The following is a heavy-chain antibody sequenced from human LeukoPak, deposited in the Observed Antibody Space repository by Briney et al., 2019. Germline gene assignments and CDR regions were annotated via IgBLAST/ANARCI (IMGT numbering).Heavy chain of an antibody. CDR1: GYTFTSYG. D-gene: IGHD6-6*01. Sequence: GASVKVSCKASGYTFTSYGIHWVRQAPGQGLEWMGWINPYSGGTNYEQKFQGRVTMTRDTSISTAYMEVSRVRSDDTAMYCCARGSSTRVYYYYYMDVWGKGTTVTVSS. V-gene: IGHV1-2*02. J-gene: IGHJ6*03. CDR2: INPYSGGT. CDR3: ARGSSTRVYYYYYMDV.